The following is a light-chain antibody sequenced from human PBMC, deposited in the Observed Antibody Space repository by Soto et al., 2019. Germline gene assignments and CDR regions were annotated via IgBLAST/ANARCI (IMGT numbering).Light chain of an antibody. CDR3: AAWDNSLNGYV. V-gene: IGLV1-36*01. J-gene: IGLJ1*01. CDR2: VDD. CDR1: RSNIGNNA. Sequence: QSVLTQPPSVSEAPGQRVTISCTGSRSNIGNNAVNWYQQFPGKAPKFLIYVDDLLPSGVSDRFSGSKSATSASLAISRLQSEDEADYSGAAWDNSLNGYVFGAGTKVTV.